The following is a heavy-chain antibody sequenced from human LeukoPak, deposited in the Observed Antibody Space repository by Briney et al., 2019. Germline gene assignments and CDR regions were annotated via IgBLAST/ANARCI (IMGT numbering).Heavy chain of an antibody. CDR1: GFTFSSYW. CDR2: INSDGSST. D-gene: IGHD3-22*01. V-gene: IGHV3-74*03. J-gene: IGHJ4*02. Sequence: GGSLRLSCAASGFTFSSYWMHWARHAPGKGLVWVSRINSDGSSTTYADSVKGRLTIARDNAKNTLYLQMNSLRPEDTAVYYCARDVDYHVTSECFDYWGQGTLVTVSS. CDR3: ARDVDYHVTSECFDY.